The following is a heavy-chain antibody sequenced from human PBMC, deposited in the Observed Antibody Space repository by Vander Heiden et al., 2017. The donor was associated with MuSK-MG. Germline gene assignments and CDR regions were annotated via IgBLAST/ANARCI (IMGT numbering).Heavy chain of an antibody. Sequence: QVQLQESGPGLVKPSETLSLTCTVSGGSISSYYWSWLRQPPGKGLEWIGYIYYSGSTNYNPSLKSRVTISVDTSKNQFSLKLSSVTAADTAVYYCARAGYDSSGYFQDWYFDLWGRGTLGTVSS. CDR2: IYYSGST. CDR3: ARAGYDSSGYFQDWYFDL. J-gene: IGHJ2*01. V-gene: IGHV4-59*01. CDR1: GGSISSYY. D-gene: IGHD3-22*01.